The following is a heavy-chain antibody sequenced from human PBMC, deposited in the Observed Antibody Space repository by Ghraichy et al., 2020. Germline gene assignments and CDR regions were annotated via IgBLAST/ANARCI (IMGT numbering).Heavy chain of an antibody. V-gene: IGHV3-7*01. J-gene: IGHJ4*02. CDR2: IKEDGSEK. Sequence: GGSLRLSCAASGFTFSNYWMSWVRQAPGKGLEWVANIKEDGSEKYYGDSVKGRFTIFRDNAMNSVYLQMNSLRAKDTAVYYCARFRPFDYWGQGTLVTVSS. CDR3: ARFRPFDY. CDR1: GFTFSNYW.